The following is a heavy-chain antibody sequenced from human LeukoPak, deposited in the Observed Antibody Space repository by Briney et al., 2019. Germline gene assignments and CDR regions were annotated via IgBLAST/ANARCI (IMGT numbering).Heavy chain of an antibody. V-gene: IGHV4-4*09. CDR3: ARGYFDSRDSSNPFDN. CDR2: IHTNGNN. CDR1: GASISSHY. Sequence: PSETLSLTCTVSGASISSHYWSWIRQTPGKGLEWIGCIHTNGNNNYNPPLGGRVTMSVDTSKNQFSLKMTSVTAADTAVYYCARGYFDSRDSSNPFDNWGQGTLVTVSS. D-gene: IGHD3-9*01. J-gene: IGHJ4*02.